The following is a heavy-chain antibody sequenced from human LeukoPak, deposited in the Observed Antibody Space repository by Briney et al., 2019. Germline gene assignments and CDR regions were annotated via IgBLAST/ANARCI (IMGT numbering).Heavy chain of an antibody. J-gene: IGHJ5*02. CDR3: ARIRVYDR. CDR2: INHSGSN. CDR1: GGSFSGYY. V-gene: IGHV4-34*01. Sequence: KPSETLSLTCAVYGGSFSGYYWSWVRQPPGKGLEWIGEINHSGSNNYNPSLESRVTISVDKSKNQFSLKLRSVTAADTAVYYCARIRVYDRWGQGTLVTVSS.